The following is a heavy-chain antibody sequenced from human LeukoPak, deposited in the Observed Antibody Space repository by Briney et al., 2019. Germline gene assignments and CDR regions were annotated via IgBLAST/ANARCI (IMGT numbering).Heavy chain of an antibody. V-gene: IGHV4-59*08. CDR2: IYYSGST. D-gene: IGHD4-23*01. J-gene: IGHJ4*02. CDR1: GGSFSGYY. CDR3: ARSGGHSGGY. Sequence: SETLSLTCAVYGGSFSGYYWSWIRQPPGKGLEWIGYIYYSGSTDYNPSLKSRVTISLDTSKNQFSPKLSSVTAADTAVYYCARSGGHSGGYWGQGTLVTVSS.